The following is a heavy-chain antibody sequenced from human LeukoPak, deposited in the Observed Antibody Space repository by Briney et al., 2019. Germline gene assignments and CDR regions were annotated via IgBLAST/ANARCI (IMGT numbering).Heavy chain of an antibody. D-gene: IGHD2-21*01. CDR2: INHSGST. V-gene: IGHV4-34*01. J-gene: IGHJ4*02. Sequence: SETLSLTCAVYGGSFSGYYWSWIRQPPGKGLEWIGEINHSGSTNYNPSLKSRVTISVDTSKNQFSLKLSSVTAADTAVYYCARALLGDSDYWGQGTLATVSS. CDR1: GGSFSGYY. CDR3: ARALLGDSDY.